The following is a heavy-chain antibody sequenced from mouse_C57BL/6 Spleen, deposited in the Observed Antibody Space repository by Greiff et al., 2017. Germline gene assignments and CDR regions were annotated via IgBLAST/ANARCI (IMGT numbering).Heavy chain of an antibody. J-gene: IGHJ2*01. Sequence: QVQLQQPGAELMMPGASVKLSCKASGYTFTSYWMHWVKQRPGQGLEWIGEIDPSDSYTNYNQKFKGKSTLTVDKSSSTAYMQLSSLTSEDSAVYYCARKGDWSFDYWGQGTTLTVSS. V-gene: IGHV1-69*01. CDR1: GYTFTSYW. CDR2: IDPSDSYT. CDR3: ARKGDWSFDY. D-gene: IGHD4-1*01.